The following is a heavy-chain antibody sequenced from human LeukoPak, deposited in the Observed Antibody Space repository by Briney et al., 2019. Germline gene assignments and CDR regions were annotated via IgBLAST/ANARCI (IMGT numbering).Heavy chain of an antibody. D-gene: IGHD1-26*01. CDR2: IYYSGSS. V-gene: IGHV4-39*01. CDR3: ARVHRWELDLHDAFDF. Sequence: SETLSLTCTASGGSISSSSYYWGWLRQPPGKGLEWIGSIYYSGSSYYNSFLKSRVTISVDTSNNQFSLKLSSVTAADTAVYYCARVHRWELDLHDAFDFWGQGTMVTVSS. CDR1: GGSISSSSYY. J-gene: IGHJ3*01.